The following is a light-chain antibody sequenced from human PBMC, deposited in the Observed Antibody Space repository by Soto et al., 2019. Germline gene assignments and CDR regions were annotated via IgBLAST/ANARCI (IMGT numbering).Light chain of an antibody. CDR2: DAS. J-gene: IGKJ5*01. V-gene: IGKV1-33*01. CDR1: QDISDV. CDR3: QQFYDLPIT. Sequence: DIQITQAPSARSTSVVDRVTITFQASQDISDVLNWYQQQPGKAPKVLIYDASKLQTGVPSRFSGRGSGKDFTFTISSLQPDDSGTYYCQQFYDLPITFGQGTRLEIK.